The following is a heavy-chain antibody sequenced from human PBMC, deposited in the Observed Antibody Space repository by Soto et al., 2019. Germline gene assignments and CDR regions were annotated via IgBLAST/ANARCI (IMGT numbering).Heavy chain of an antibody. CDR2: VYYNENT. Sequence: PSETLSLTCSVSGGSISSFTYYWGWIRRPPGKGLEWIGTVYYNENTYYNPSLKSRVTITVDTAKNQCSLNLRSVTAADTAMYFCARRERYYGSQGWLDPWGPGTLVTVSS. CDR3: ARRERYYGSQGWLDP. CDR1: GGSISSFTYY. J-gene: IGHJ5*02. D-gene: IGHD3-10*01. V-gene: IGHV4-39*01.